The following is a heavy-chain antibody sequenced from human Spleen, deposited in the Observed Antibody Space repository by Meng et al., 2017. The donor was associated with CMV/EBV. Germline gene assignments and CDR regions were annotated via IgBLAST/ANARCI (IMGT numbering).Heavy chain of an antibody. CDR2: INIDSGKT. CDR1: GYTFTNYG. CDR3: ARDATRWSGPFGNHYYYGMEV. D-gene: IGHD4-23*01. J-gene: IGHJ6*02. V-gene: IGHV1-18*01. Sequence: ASVKVSCKASGYTFTNYGISWVRQAPGQGLEWMGWINIDSGKTNYAQKVQGRVTMTTDTSTSTAYMDLRSLRSDDTAVYYCARDATRWSGPFGNHYYYGMEVWGQGTTVTVSS.